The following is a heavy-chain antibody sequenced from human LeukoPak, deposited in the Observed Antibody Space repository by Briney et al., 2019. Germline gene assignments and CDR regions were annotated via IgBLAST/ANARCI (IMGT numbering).Heavy chain of an antibody. D-gene: IGHD2-15*01. J-gene: IGHJ4*02. V-gene: IGHV3-15*07. CDR3: ATVDHFDGGGYGSF. CDR1: GFIFRKDN. Sequence: GGTLRLTCTTSGFIFRKDNMTWVREPQGTEKDLVHSIKTKTDGETADYAAPVKGRFTLSRDDSKDTLYLQMDSLKTEDTGVYFCATVDHFDGGGYGSFWGQGSRVTVSS. CDR2: IKTKTDGETA.